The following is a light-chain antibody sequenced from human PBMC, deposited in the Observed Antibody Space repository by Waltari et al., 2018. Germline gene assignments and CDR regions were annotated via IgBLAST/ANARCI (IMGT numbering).Light chain of an antibody. Sequence: QSALTQPRSVSGSPGQSVTISCTGTSSDVGGYNYVSWYQQHPGKAPKLIIYDVSKRPSGVPDRFSGSKSGNTASLTFSGLQAEDEADYYCCSYAGSYVVFGGATK. CDR2: DVS. CDR3: CSYAGSYVV. CDR1: SSDVGGYNY. V-gene: IGLV2-11*01. J-gene: IGLJ2*01.